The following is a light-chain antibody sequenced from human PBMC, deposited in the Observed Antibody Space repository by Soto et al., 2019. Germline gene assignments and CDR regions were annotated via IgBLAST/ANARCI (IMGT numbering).Light chain of an antibody. Sequence: QSALTQPRSVSGSPGQSVTISCTGTSSDVGTYDFVSCYQQHPGKAPRLMIFDVSERPSGVPDRFSGSKSGNTASLTISGLRAEDEVDYYCCLYAVTFYVFGTGTKVTVL. CDR3: CLYAVTFYV. CDR1: SSDVGTYDF. J-gene: IGLJ1*01. V-gene: IGLV2-11*01. CDR2: DVS.